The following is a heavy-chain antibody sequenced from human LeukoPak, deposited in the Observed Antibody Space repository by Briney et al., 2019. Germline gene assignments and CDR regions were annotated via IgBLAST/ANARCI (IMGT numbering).Heavy chain of an antibody. Sequence: ASVKVSCKASGYTFTSYGISWVRQAPGQGLEWMGWISAYNGNTNYAQKFQGRATMTRNTSISTAYMELSSLRSEDTAVYYCARGPRSSSSFYMFWGQGTTVTVSS. CDR2: ISAYNGNT. D-gene: IGHD6-13*01. V-gene: IGHV1-18*01. CDR1: GYTFTSYG. CDR3: ARGPRSSSSFYMF. J-gene: IGHJ6*02.